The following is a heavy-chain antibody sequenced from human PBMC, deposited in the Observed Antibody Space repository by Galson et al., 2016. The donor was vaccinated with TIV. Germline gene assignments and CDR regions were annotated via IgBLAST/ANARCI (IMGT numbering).Heavy chain of an antibody. J-gene: IGHJ6*02. V-gene: IGHV1-18*01. D-gene: IGHD3-16*01. CDR2: VSGYNGNT. CDR3: ARDYVLGMSGYYHYYLDV. Sequence: QSGAEVKKPGASVKVSCKASGYTFNTYGLSWVRQAPGQGLEWMGWVSGYNGNTKYAQKLQGRVTMTTDTSTGTAYMELRSLRSDDTAMYYCARDYVLGMSGYYHYYLDVWGQGTTVTVSS. CDR1: GYTFNTYG.